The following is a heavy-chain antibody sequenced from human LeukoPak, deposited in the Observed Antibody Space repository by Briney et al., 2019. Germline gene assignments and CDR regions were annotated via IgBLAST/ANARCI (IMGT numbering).Heavy chain of an antibody. CDR2: IWYDGSNK. CDR3: ARAAYDSSGYLTL. CDR1: GFTFSSYG. J-gene: IGHJ4*02. V-gene: IGHV3-33*01. D-gene: IGHD3-22*01. Sequence: GGSLRLSCAASGFTFSSYGMHWVRQAPGKGLEWVAVIWYDGSNKYHADSVKGRFTISRGNSKNKLYLQMNSLRAEDTAVYYCARAAYDSSGYLTLWGQGTLVTVSP.